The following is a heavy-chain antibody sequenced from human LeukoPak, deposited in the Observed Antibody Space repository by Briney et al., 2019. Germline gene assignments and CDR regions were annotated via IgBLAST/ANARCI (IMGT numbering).Heavy chain of an antibody. CDR2: IYSGGST. CDR3: ARLVHREDDFWSGYYGWFDP. J-gene: IGHJ5*02. CDR1: GFTVSSNY. Sequence: GGSLRLSCAASGFTVSSNYMSWVRQAPGKGLEWVSVIYSGGSTYYADSVKGRFTISRDNSKNTLYLQMNSLRAEDTAVYYCARLVHREDDFWSGYYGWFDPWGQGTLVTVSS. V-gene: IGHV3-53*01. D-gene: IGHD3-3*01.